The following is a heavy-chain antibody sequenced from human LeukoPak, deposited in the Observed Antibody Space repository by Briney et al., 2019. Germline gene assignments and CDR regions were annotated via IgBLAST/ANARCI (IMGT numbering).Heavy chain of an antibody. CDR1: GYSFPTFW. D-gene: IGHD2-2*01. Sequence: GESLKISCKASGYSFPTFWIGWVRQLPGKGLEWMGIIYPGDSDTRYSPSFQGQVTISADKSISAAFLQWRSLKASDTAMYYCARSPPSSYCTSTSCYPRHFDYWGQGTLVTVSS. J-gene: IGHJ4*02. CDR3: ARSPPSSYCTSTSCYPRHFDY. V-gene: IGHV5-51*01. CDR2: IYPGDSDT.